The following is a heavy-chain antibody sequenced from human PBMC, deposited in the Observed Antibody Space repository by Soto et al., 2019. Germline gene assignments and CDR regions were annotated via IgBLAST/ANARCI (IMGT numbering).Heavy chain of an antibody. CDR1: GGSISSSSYY. D-gene: IGHD6-13*01. CDR2: IYYSGST. V-gene: IGHV4-39*01. CDR3: ARRSMVAAAGIPFDP. Sequence: QLQLQESGPGLVKPSETLSLTCTVSGGSISSSSYYWGWIRQPPGKGLEWIGSIYYSGSTYYNPSHQSRVTISVDTSKNQFCLKLSSVTAADTAVYYCARRSMVAAAGIPFDPWGQGTLVTVSS. J-gene: IGHJ5*02.